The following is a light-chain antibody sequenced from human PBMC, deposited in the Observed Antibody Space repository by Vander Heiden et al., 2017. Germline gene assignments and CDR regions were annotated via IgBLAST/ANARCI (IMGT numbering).Light chain of an antibody. V-gene: IGLV2-14*03. CDR1: SSDVGGYNY. CDR3: SSYTSSSTPFV. J-gene: IGLJ1*01. Sequence: QSALTQPASVSGSPGQSITISCTGTSSDVGGYNYVSWYQQHPGKAPKLMIYDVSNRPSGVSNRFSGSKSGNTASLTISGLQAEDEADYYCSSYTSSSTPFVFGTGTKVKVL. CDR2: DVS.